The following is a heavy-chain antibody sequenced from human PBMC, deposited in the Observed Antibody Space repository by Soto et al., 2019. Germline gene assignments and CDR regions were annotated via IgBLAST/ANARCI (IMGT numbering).Heavy chain of an antibody. Sequence: QVQLQESGPGLVKPSETLYLCCAVSGGSISSYYWSWFRQSPGKRMEWIGYVHHSWGSSYNPSLQSRVAISLDTSKSQFSLKVTPVTATDTAVYYCPRQGFGPLHGLVDVWGQGTTVSVSS. J-gene: IGHJ6*02. D-gene: IGHD3-10*01. CDR2: VHHSWGS. CDR3: PRQGFGPLHGLVDV. CDR1: GGSISSYY. V-gene: IGHV4-59*08.